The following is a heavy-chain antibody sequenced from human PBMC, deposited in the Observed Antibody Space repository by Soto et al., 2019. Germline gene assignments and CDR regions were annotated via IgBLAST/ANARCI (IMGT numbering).Heavy chain of an antibody. CDR1: GGTFSSYA. J-gene: IGHJ5*02. CDR2: IIPIFGTA. V-gene: IGHV1-69*06. D-gene: IGHD3-10*01. Sequence: GASVKVSCKASGGTFSSYAISWVRQAPGQGLEWMGGIIPIFGTANYAQKFQGRVTITADKSTSTAYMELSSLRSEDTAVYYCARDRGLYPRLPLAWFDPWGQGTLVTVSS. CDR3: ARDRGLYPRLPLAWFDP.